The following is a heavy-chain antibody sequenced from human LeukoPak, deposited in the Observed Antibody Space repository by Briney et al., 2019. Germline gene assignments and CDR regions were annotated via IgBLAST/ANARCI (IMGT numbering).Heavy chain of an antibody. D-gene: IGHD6-13*01. V-gene: IGHV7-4-1*02. J-gene: IGHJ4*02. CDR2: INTNTGNP. Sequence: GASVKVSCKASGYTFTSYAMNWVRQAPGQGLEWMGWINTNTGNPTYAQGFTGRFVFSLDTSVSTAYLQISSLKAEDTAVYYCARDGEGWWGMAAAGTGSLFDYWGQGTLVTVSS. CDR3: ARDGEGWWGMAAAGTGSLFDY. CDR1: GYTFTSYA.